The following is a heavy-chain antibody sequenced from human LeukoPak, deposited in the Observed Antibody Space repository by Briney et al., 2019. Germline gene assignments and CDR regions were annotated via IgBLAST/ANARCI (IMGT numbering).Heavy chain of an antibody. V-gene: IGHV1-2*02. CDR2: INPNSGGT. J-gene: IGHJ4*02. CDR3: ARDAIAAAGAGA. CDR1: GYTFTGYY. Sequence: ASVKVSCKASGYTFTGYYMHWVRQAPGQGLEWMGWINPNSGGTNYAQKFQGRVTMTRDTSTSTAYLEVSRLTSDDTAVYFCARDAIAAAGAGAWGQGTLVTVSS. D-gene: IGHD6-13*01.